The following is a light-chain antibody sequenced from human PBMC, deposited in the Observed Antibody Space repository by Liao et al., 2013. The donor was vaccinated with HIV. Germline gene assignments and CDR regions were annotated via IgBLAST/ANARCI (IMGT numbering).Light chain of an antibody. Sequence: SYELTQPPSVSVSPGQTATISCSGNALPDKYVHWYQQRPGQAPLLVTSKDTERPSGIPERFSGSSSGTTVTLTISGVQAEDEADYYCQSADSSGTFWVFGGGTKLTVL. CDR2: KDT. J-gene: IGLJ3*02. CDR3: QSADSSGTFWV. CDR1: ALPDKY. V-gene: IGLV3-25*03.